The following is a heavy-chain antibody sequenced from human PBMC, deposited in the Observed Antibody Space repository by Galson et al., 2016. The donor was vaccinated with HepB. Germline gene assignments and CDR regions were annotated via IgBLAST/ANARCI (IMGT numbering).Heavy chain of an antibody. J-gene: IGHJ6*02. CDR1: GFTFNNYG. D-gene: IGHD4-17*01. V-gene: IGHV3-33*08. Sequence: SLRLXCATXGFTFNNYGINWVRQAPGKGLEWVAVISYDGNNRHYADAVKGRFTISRDSSTNTVYLQMNSLRADDTAVYFCARDRGLLHYYYGMDVWGQGTTVTVSS. CDR2: ISYDGNNR. CDR3: ARDRGLLHYYYGMDV.